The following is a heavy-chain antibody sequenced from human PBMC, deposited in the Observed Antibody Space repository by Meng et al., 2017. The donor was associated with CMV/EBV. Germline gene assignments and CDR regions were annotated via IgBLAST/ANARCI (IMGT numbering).Heavy chain of an antibody. CDR1: GYTFTSYY. Sequence: ASVKVSCKASGYTFTSYYMHWERQAPGQGLEWMGIINPSGGSTSYAQKFQGRVTMTRDTSTSTVYMELSSLRSEDTAVYYCARQLARIAVADTDHDAFDIWGQGTMVTVSS. D-gene: IGHD6-19*01. J-gene: IGHJ3*02. V-gene: IGHV1-46*01. CDR2: INPSGGST. CDR3: ARQLARIAVADTDHDAFDI.